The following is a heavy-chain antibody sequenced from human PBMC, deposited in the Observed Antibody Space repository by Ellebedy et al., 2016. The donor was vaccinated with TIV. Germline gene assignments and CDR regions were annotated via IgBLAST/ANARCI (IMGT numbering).Heavy chain of an antibody. V-gene: IGHV3-7*01. J-gene: IGHJ6*04. Sequence: GGSVRLSXAASGFTFSNYWMHWVRQAPGRGLEWVANIKQDESEKYYVDSVKGRFTISRDNAKNSLYLQMNSLRVEDTAVYYCGRAMDVWGKGTTVTVSS. CDR3: GRAMDV. CDR1: GFTFSNYW. CDR2: IKQDESEK.